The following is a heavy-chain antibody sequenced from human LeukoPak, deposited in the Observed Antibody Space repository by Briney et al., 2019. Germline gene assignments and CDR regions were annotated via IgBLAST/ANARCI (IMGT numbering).Heavy chain of an antibody. D-gene: IGHD3-22*01. J-gene: IGHJ3*02. CDR2: IIPIFGTA. V-gene: IGHV1-69*05. CDR3: AREGGYRVRDAFDI. Sequence: SVKVSCKASGGTFSSYAISWVRQAPGQGLEWMGGIIPIFGTANYAQKSQGRVTITTDESTSTAYMELSSLRSEDTAVYYCAREGGYRVRDAFDIWGQGTMVTVSS. CDR1: GGTFSSYA.